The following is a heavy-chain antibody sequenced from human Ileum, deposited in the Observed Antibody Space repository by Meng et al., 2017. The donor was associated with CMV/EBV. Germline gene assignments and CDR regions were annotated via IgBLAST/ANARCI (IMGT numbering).Heavy chain of an antibody. CDR3: ARGKDLRPYSSQRIPYYFGMDV. Sequence: SETLSLTCAVYGGSFSGYSWSWIRQPPGKGLEWIGEINHSGNTNYRPSLKSRVTISVDTSKNQFSLKLSSVTAADTAVFYCARGKDLRPYSSQRIPYYFGMDVWGHGTTVTVSS. CDR2: INHSGNT. V-gene: IGHV4-34*01. J-gene: IGHJ6*02. CDR1: GGSFSGYS. D-gene: IGHD5-18*01.